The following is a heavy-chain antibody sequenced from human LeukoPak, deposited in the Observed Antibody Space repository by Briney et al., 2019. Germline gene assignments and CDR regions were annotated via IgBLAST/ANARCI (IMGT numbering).Heavy chain of an antibody. CDR1: GFTFSSCA. D-gene: IGHD6-6*01. V-gene: IGHV3-30-3*01. J-gene: IGHJ4*02. CDR3: AREMYSSSSIFDY. CDR2: ISYDGSNK. Sequence: GGSLRLSCAASGFTFSSCAIHWVRQAPGKGLEWVALISYDGSNKYYADSVKGRFTISRDNSKNTLYLQMNSLRAEDTAVFYCAREMYSSSSIFDYWGQGILVTVSS.